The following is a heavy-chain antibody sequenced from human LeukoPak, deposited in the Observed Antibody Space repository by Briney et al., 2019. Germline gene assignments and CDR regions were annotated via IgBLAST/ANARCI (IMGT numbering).Heavy chain of an antibody. CDR2: INWNGGST. J-gene: IGHJ4*02. V-gene: IGHV3-20*04. CDR1: GFTFDDYG. D-gene: IGHD3-10*01. Sequence: GGSLRLSCAASGFTFDDYGMSWVRQAPGKWLEWVSGINWNGGSTGYADSVKGRFTISRDNAKNSLYLQMNSLRAEDTALYYCAREMARGYYGSGSYYNVPDYWGQGTLVTVSS. CDR3: AREMARGYYGSGSYYNVPDY.